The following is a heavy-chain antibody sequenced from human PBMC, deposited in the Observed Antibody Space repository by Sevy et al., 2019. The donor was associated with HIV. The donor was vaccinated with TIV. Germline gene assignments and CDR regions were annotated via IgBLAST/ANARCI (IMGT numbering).Heavy chain of an antibody. Sequence: GGSLRLSCAASGFPLSSYGMSWVRQAPVKGLEWVSSITGGGDNTHADSVKGRFAISRDNSKNTLFLQMDSLRAEDTALYCCGKPVTATELWDCWGQGTLVTVSS. D-gene: IGHD2-21*02. CDR3: GKPVTATELWDC. V-gene: IGHV3-23*01. CDR1: GFPLSSYG. CDR2: ITGGGDNT. J-gene: IGHJ4*02.